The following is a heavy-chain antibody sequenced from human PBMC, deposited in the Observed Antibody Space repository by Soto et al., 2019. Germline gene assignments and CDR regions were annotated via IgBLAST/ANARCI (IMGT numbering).Heavy chain of an antibody. CDR2: IYYSGST. V-gene: IGHV4-39*01. CDR1: GGASSGGIDY. J-gene: IGHJ1*01. Sequence: PPEAASVGCTFAGGASSGGIDYRGWIRQPPGKGLEWIRSIYYSGSTYYNPSLKSRVTISVDTSKNQFSLKLSSVTAADTAVYYCARSRGTGTYPHDFQPWGQG. CDR3: ARSRGTGTYPHDFQP. D-gene: IGHD1-26*01.